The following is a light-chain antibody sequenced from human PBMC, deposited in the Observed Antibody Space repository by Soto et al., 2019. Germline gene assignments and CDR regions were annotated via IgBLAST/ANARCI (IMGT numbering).Light chain of an antibody. J-gene: IGKJ5*01. Sequence: ETVMTQSPGTLSVSIGERATLSSRASQSVSIHLAWYQQKPGQAPRLLIYDTSTRATGIPARFSGSGSGTEFTLTISSLQSEDFAVYYCQQYSNWPPITFGQGTRLEI. CDR3: QQYSNWPPIT. CDR1: QSVSIH. CDR2: DTS. V-gene: IGKV3-15*01.